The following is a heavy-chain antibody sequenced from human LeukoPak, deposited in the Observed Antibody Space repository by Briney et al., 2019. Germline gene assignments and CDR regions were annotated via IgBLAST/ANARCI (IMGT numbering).Heavy chain of an antibody. V-gene: IGHV1-46*01. CDR1: GGTFSSYA. CDR2: INPSGGST. D-gene: IGHD3-10*01. Sequence: ASVKVSCKASGGTFSSYAISWVRQAPGQGLEWMGIINPSGGSTSYAQKFQGRVTMTRDTSTSTVYMELSSLRSEDTAVYYCARVRGQLGFDYWGQGTLVTVSS. J-gene: IGHJ4*02. CDR3: ARVRGQLGFDY.